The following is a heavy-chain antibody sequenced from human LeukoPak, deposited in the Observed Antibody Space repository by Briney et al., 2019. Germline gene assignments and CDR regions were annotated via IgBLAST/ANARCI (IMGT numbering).Heavy chain of an antibody. CDR3: ARGPSGRWLQLALHYFDY. CDR1: GYTFTSYG. D-gene: IGHD5-12*01. CDR2: ISAYNGNT. J-gene: IGHJ4*02. Sequence: AASVKVSCKASGYTFTSYGISWVRQAPGQGLEWMGWISAYNGNTNYAQKLQGRVTMTTDTSTSTAYMELRSLRSDDTAVYYCARGPSGRWLQLALHYFDYWGQGTLVTVSS. V-gene: IGHV1-18*01.